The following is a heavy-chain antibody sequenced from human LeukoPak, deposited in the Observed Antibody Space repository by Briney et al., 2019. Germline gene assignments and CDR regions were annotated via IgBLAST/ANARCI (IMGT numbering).Heavy chain of an antibody. CDR1: ADSFSSHY. J-gene: IGHJ3*02. D-gene: IGHD4-17*01. CDR2: ISYIGST. V-gene: IGHV4-59*11. Sequence: SPETLSLTCAVSADSFSSHYWIWIRQSPGKGLEWIGYISYIGSTNYNPSLKSRVTISIDTSKNQFSLKLRSVTAADTAVYYCARDLVTVTKGFDIWGQGTMVSVSS. CDR3: ARDLVTVTKGFDI.